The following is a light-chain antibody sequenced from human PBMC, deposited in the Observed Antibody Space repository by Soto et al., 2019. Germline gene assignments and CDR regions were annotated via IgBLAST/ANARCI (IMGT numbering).Light chain of an antibody. J-gene: IGKJ1*01. V-gene: IGKV3-20*01. CDR2: DAS. CDR1: QSVSNNF. CDR3: QQYGTSPKT. Sequence: EIVLTQSPGTLSLSPGERATLSCRASQSVSNNFLAWYQQKPGQAPRLLIYDASIRATGLPDRFSGSGSGTDFTLTISRLEPEDFAVYHGQQYGTSPKTFGQGTKVEIK.